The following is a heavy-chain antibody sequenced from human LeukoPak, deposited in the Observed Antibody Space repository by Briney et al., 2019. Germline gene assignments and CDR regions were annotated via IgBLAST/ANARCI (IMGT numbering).Heavy chain of an antibody. CDR3: ARDGGDYYDSSGYPFHH. Sequence: NPGGSLRLSCAASGFTVSSNYMNWVRQAPGKGLEWVSSISTSSSYIYYADSVKGRFTISRDNAKKSLYLQMNSLRAGDTAVYYCARDGGDYYDSSGYPFHHWGQGTLVTVSS. D-gene: IGHD3-22*01. J-gene: IGHJ1*01. CDR2: ISTSSSYI. CDR1: GFTVSSNY. V-gene: IGHV3-21*01.